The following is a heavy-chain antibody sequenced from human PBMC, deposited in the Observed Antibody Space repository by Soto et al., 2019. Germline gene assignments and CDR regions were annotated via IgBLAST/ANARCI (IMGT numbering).Heavy chain of an antibody. Sequence: QVQLQESGPGLVKPSQTLSLTCTVSGGSISSGGYYWRWIRQHPGKGLEWIGYIYYSGSTYYNPSLKRRVTITVNTSKNQCSLKLSSVTAADTAVYFCARVGGINWFDPCGQGTLVSVSS. CDR1: GGSISSGGYY. CDR3: ARVGGINWFDP. V-gene: IGHV4-31*03. CDR2: IYYSGST. D-gene: IGHD1-20*01. J-gene: IGHJ5*02.